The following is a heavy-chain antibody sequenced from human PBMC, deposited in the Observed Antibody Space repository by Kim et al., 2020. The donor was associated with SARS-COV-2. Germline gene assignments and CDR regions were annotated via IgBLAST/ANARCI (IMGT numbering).Heavy chain of an antibody. Sequence: GGSLRLSCAASGFTFSDYYMSWIRQAPGKGLEWVSYISSSGSTIYYADSVKGRFTISRDNAKNSLYLQMNSLRAEDTAVYYCARTEDSSGYYWPFDYWGQGTLLTVSS. J-gene: IGHJ4*02. D-gene: IGHD3-22*01. CDR1: GFTFSDYY. CDR2: ISSSGSTI. V-gene: IGHV3-11*01. CDR3: ARTEDSSGYYWPFDY.